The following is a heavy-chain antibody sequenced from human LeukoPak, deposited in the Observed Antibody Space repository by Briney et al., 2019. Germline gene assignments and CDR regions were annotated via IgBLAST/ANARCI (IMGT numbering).Heavy chain of an antibody. V-gene: IGHV3-11*01. Sequence: PGGSLRLSCAASGFTFSDYYMSWIRQAPGKGLEWVSYISSSGSTIYYADSVKGRFTISRDNAKNSLYLQMNSLRAEDTAVYYCARHKNPYYYDSSGYLVGHWGQGTLVTVSS. D-gene: IGHD3-22*01. CDR3: ARHKNPYYYDSSGYLVGH. J-gene: IGHJ4*02. CDR2: ISSSGSTI. CDR1: GFTFSDYY.